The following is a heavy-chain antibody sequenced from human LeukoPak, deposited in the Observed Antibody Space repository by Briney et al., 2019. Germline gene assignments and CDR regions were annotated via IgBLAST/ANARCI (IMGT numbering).Heavy chain of an antibody. Sequence: GGSLRLSCAVSGFTFSSYGMHWVRQAPGKGLEWVAFIRDDESNKYCAESVKGRFTISRDNSKNTLSLQMNSLRAEDTAVYFCARILSSAWGELGYWGQGTLVTVSS. CDR1: GFTFSSYG. J-gene: IGHJ4*02. V-gene: IGHV3-30*02. D-gene: IGHD6-19*01. CDR2: IRDDESNK. CDR3: ARILSSAWGELGY.